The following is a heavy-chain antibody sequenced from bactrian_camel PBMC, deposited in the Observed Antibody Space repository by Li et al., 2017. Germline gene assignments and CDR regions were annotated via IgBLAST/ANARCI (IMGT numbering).Heavy chain of an antibody. D-gene: IGHD2*01. CDR1: HESHTTYC. CDR2: ISNDGTT. CDR3: AADHGPPCSGGYSYVGHCDQFHV. J-gene: IGHJ4*01. V-gene: IGHV3S53*01. Sequence: VQLVESGGGLVQPGGSLKLSCTHPHESHTTYCVAWFRQAPGKEREGVAAISNDGTTNYADSVKGRFSISKGDTDHTLNLQMNSLKPDDSAMYFCAADHGPPCSGGYSYVGHCDQFHVWGQGTQVTVS.